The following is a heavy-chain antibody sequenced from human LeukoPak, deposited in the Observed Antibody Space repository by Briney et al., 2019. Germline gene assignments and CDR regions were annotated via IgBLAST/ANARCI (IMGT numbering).Heavy chain of an antibody. CDR1: GFTFRNYY. Sequence: GGSLRLSCVASGFTFRNYYMHWVRQAPGKGLEWVAVISYDGSNKYYADSVKGRFTISRDNSKNTLYLQMNSLRAEDTAVYYCARGGWELPYFDYWGQGTLVTVSS. J-gene: IGHJ4*02. CDR3: ARGGWELPYFDY. CDR2: ISYDGSNK. V-gene: IGHV3-30-3*01. D-gene: IGHD1-26*01.